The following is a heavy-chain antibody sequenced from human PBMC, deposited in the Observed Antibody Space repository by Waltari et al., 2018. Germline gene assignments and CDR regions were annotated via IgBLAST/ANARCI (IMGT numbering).Heavy chain of an antibody. D-gene: IGHD5-12*01. Sequence: QVQLVQSGAEVKKPGSSVKVSCKASGGTFSSYAISWVRQAPGQGLEWMGGIIPIFGTANYAQKFQGRVTITADEATRTAYMELSSLRSEDTAVYYCARTTEMATSQVYGMDVWGQGTTVTVSS. CDR1: GGTFSSYA. V-gene: IGHV1-69*01. CDR2: IIPIFGTA. J-gene: IGHJ6*02. CDR3: ARTTEMATSQVYGMDV.